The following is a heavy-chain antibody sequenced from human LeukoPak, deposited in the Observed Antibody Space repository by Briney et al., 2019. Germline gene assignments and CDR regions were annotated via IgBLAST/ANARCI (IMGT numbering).Heavy chain of an antibody. CDR2: LYHPDST. CDR1: GYSLNNAYY. Sequence: SETLSLTCAVSGYSLNNAYYWVWIRQPPGKGLGWIGSLYHPDSTYYNPSLKSRVTMSVDTSRNQFSLKLSFVTAADTAVYYCARQYDSYFYYYLDLWGTGTTVTVSS. J-gene: IGHJ6*03. CDR3: ARQYDSYFYYYLDL. D-gene: IGHD2-2*01. V-gene: IGHV4-38-2*01.